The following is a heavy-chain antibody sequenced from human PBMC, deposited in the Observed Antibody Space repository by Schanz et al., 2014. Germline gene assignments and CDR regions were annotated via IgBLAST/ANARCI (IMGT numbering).Heavy chain of an antibody. Sequence: EVQLVESGGGLVQPGGSLRLSCAASGFSVGNKYMNWVRQAPGKGLEWVSSISGDHRNTFYADSVKGRFTISRDNSKNTVYIQMNSLRAEDTAVYYCLAPDYGMDVWGQGTTVTVSS. CDR3: LAPDYGMDV. J-gene: IGHJ6*02. CDR2: ISGDHRNT. CDR1: GFSVGNKY. V-gene: IGHV3-23*04.